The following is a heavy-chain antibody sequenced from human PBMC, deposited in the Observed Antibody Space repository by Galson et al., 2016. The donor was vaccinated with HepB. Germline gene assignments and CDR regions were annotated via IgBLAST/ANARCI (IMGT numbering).Heavy chain of an antibody. CDR2: IDWDDGK. J-gene: IGHJ4*02. CDR3: ARTTASYYSISGTQNYYFDF. V-gene: IGHV2-70*04. CDR1: GFSLTTTRMR. Sequence: PALVKPTQTLTLTCTFSGFSLTTTRMRVSWIRQPPGRALEWLARIDWDDGKFYNTSLKPRLTISKDTSNNQVVLTMTNMDPVDTATYYCARTTASYYSISGTQNYYFDFWGQGTLVTVSS. D-gene: IGHD3-10*01.